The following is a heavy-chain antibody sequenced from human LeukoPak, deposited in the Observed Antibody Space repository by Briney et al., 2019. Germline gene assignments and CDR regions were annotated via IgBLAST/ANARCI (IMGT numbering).Heavy chain of an antibody. CDR2: ISGSGGST. CDR3: AKDRGQWLVRGSAMDY. V-gene: IGHV3-23*01. J-gene: IGHJ4*02. CDR1: GFTFSSYA. Sequence: PGGSLRLSCAASGFTFSSYAMSWVRQAPGKGLEWVSAISGSGGSTYYADSVKGRFTISRDNSKNTLYLQMNSLRDEDTAVYYCAKDRGQWLVRGSAMDYWGQGTLVTVSS. D-gene: IGHD6-19*01.